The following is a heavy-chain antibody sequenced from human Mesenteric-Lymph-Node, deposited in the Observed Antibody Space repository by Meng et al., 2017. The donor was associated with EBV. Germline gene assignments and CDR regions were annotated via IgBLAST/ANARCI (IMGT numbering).Heavy chain of an antibody. CDR1: GYILIEST. CDR2: FDLERDGT. V-gene: IGHV1-24*01. J-gene: IGHJ4*02. D-gene: IGHD3-16*01. Sequence: QAQVGQSVAVMKRPGASVRVSCKVSGYILIESTMHWLRQAPGKGLEWMGGFDLERDGTVYAQKFQGRVTMTEDTSTDTVYMELSSLRSDDTAVYYCATGGGGAHDYWGQGTLVTVSS. CDR3: ATGGGGAHDY.